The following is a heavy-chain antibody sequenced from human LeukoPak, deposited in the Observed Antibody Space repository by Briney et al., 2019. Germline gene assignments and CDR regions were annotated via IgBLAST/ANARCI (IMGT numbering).Heavy chain of an antibody. J-gene: IGHJ2*01. D-gene: IGHD3-22*01. CDR2: IYSGGST. Sequence: PGGSLRLSCAASEFTVSSNYMTWVRQAPGKGLEWVSVIYSGGSTYYADSVKGRFTISRDNSKNTLYLQMHSLRAEDTAVYYCARGVADTKWYFDLWGRGTLVTVSS. V-gene: IGHV3-53*01. CDR1: EFTVSSNY. CDR3: ARGVADTKWYFDL.